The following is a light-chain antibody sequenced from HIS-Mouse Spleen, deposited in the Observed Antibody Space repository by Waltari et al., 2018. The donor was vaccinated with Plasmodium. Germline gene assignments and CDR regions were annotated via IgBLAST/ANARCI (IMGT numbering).Light chain of an antibody. V-gene: IGLV3-9*01. Sequence: SYELTQPLSVSAAPGPTARLTRGGNNIGSKNVHWYPQKPGQAPVLVIYRDSNRPSGIPERFSGSNSGNTATLTISRAQAGDEADYYCQVWDSSTVVFGGGTKLTVL. J-gene: IGLJ2*01. CDR2: RDS. CDR1: NIGSKN. CDR3: QVWDSSTVV.